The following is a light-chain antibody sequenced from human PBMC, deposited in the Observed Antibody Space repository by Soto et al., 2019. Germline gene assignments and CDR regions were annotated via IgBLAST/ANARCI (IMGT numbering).Light chain of an antibody. J-gene: IGLJ1*01. CDR1: SSNIGAGSD. Sequence: QSVLTQPPSVSGAPGQRVTISCTGGSSNIGAGSDVHWYQQLPGTAPKLLILGNSNRPSGVPDRFSGSKSGTSASLAITGLQAEDEADYYCQSYDTSLSALYVFGTGTKVTVL. CDR3: QSYDTSLSALYV. CDR2: GNS. V-gene: IGLV1-40*01.